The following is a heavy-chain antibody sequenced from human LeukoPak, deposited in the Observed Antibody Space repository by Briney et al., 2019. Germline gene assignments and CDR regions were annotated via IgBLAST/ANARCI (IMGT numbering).Heavy chain of an antibody. D-gene: IGHD3-22*01. V-gene: IGHV3-30-3*01. J-gene: IGHJ5*02. CDR2: ISDDGGTK. Sequence: GGSLRLSCAASGFPFRDYALHWVRQVAGRGLEWVSFISDDGGTKYYADSVKGRFTVSRDNSKNTLYLQMNTLRTEDTAIYYCARDNYFDSRGLDRWGQGTLVTVPS. CDR3: ARDNYFDSRGLDR. CDR1: GFPFRDYA.